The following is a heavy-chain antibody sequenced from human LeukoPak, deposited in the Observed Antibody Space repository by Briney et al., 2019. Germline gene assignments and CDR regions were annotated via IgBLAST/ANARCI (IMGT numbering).Heavy chain of an antibody. V-gene: IGHV3-49*04. CDR2: IRSKVYGGTT. D-gene: IGHD3-10*01. CDR3: SKSFRSGSPAYYYYGMDV. Sequence: GGSLRLSCTGSGFTFGDYAVSWVRQAPGKGLEWVGLIRSKVYGGTTEYAASVKGRFTISRNDSGGLAYLQMNSLKTGDTAVYFCSKSFRSGSPAYYYYGMDVWGQGTSVTVS. J-gene: IGHJ6*02. CDR1: GFTFGDYA.